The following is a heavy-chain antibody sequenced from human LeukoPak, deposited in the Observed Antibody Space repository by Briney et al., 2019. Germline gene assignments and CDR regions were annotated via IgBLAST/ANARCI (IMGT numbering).Heavy chain of an antibody. D-gene: IGHD2-21*01. CDR3: AKGGKGFPLGLRFDS. Sequence: SQTLSLTCAVSGGSISSGGYSWSWIRQPPGKGLEWIGDIYDSGSTYYNPSLKSRVTVSVDTSKNQFSLKLTSLTAADTAVYYCAKGGKGFPLGLRFDSWGQGTLVTVSS. CDR1: GGSISSGGYS. CDR2: IYDSGST. V-gene: IGHV4-30-2*02. J-gene: IGHJ4*02.